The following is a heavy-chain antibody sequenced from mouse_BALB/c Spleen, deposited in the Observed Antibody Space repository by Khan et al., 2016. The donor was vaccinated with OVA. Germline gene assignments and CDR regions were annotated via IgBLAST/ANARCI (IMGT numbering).Heavy chain of an antibody. CDR2: ISYTGST. Sequence: EVQLQESGPGLVKPSQSLSLTCTVTGYSITSDYAWNWIRQFPGNKLECMVYISYTGSTNYNPALKSRISITRDTSKNPFFLQLNSVTTEDTATYYCARDGSRYNYAMDYWGQGTSVTVSS. J-gene: IGHJ4*01. V-gene: IGHV3-2*02. CDR3: ARDGSRYNYAMDY. CDR1: GYSITSDYA. D-gene: IGHD2-3*01.